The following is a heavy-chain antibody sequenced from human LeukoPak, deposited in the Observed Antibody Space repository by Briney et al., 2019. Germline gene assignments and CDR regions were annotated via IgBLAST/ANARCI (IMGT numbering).Heavy chain of an antibody. CDR1: GGSISSGDYY. J-gene: IGHJ3*02. CDR2: IYYSGST. Sequence: NSSQTMSLTCTVSGGSISSGDYYWSWIRQPPGKGLEWIGYIYYSGSTYYNPSLKSRVTISVDTSKNQFSLKLSSVTAADTAVYYCARVLVGGSYYEKWHAFDIWGQETMVTVSS. CDR3: ARVLVGGSYYEKWHAFDI. D-gene: IGHD1-26*01. V-gene: IGHV4-30-4*08.